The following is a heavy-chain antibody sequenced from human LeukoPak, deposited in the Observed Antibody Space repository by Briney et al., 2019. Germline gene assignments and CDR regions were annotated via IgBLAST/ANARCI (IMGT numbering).Heavy chain of an antibody. V-gene: IGHV3-21*01. Sequence: PGGSLRLSCAASGFTFSSYNMNWVRQAPGKGLEWVSSISSSSDYIYYADSVKGRFTISRDNAKNSLYLQMNSLRAEDTAVYYCARDLSPGFVGQWLVRDYYYYMDVWGKGTTVTISS. CDR2: ISSSSDYI. D-gene: IGHD6-19*01. CDR1: GFTFSSYN. CDR3: ARDLSPGFVGQWLVRDYYYYMDV. J-gene: IGHJ6*03.